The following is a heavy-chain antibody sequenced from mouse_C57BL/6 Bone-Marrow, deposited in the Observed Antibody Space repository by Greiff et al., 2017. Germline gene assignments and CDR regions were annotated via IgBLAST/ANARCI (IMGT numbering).Heavy chain of an antibody. CDR1: GYTFTSYW. CDR2: IDPNSGGT. D-gene: IGHD2-4*01. J-gene: IGHJ4*01. V-gene: IGHV1-72*01. Sequence: KESCKASGYTFTSYWMHWVKQRPGRGLEWIGRIDPNSGGTKYNEKFKSKATLTVDKPSSTAYMQLSSLTSEDSAVYYCARGIYYDYDDAMDYWGQGTSVTVSS. CDR3: ARGIYYDYDDAMDY.